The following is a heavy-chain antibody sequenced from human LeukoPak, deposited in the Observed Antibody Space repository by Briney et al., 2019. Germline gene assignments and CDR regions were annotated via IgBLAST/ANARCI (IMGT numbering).Heavy chain of an antibody. CDR3: AKGAFRDWLLPRVDY. CDR1: GFTFDVYA. D-gene: IGHD3/OR15-3a*01. CDR2: ISWNSGSI. J-gene: IGHJ4*02. Sequence: GGSLRLSCAASGFTFDVYALHWVRQAPGKGLEWVSGISWNSGSIDYADSVKGRFTISRDNAKNSLYLQMNSLRAEDTAVYYCAKGAFRDWLLPRVDYWGQGTLVTVSS. V-gene: IGHV3-9*01.